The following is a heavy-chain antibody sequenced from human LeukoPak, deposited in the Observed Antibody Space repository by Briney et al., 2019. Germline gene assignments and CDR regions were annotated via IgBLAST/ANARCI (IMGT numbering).Heavy chain of an antibody. D-gene: IGHD2-15*01. CDR1: GGSISNFY. CDR3: ARESISSAANWFDT. CDR2: IYASGST. J-gene: IGHJ5*02. V-gene: IGHV4-4*07. Sequence: SETLFLTCSVAGGSISNFYWNWIRQPAGKGLEWIGRIYASGSTDYKSSLKSRVSMSIDTSKKKFSLKLTSVNAADTALYFCARESISSAANWFDTWGQGTLVTVAP.